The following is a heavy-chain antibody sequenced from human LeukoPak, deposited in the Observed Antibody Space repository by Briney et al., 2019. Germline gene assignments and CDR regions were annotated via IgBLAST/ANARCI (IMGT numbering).Heavy chain of an antibody. CDR1: GFTFSSYS. Sequence: GGSLRLSCAASGFTFSSYSMHWVRQAPGKGLEWLTLISYHGSNQEYTDSVKGRFTISRDNSKNTLFPQMNSLKTEDTAVYFCARSPERLGQGYLDSWGQGTLVTVSS. D-gene: IGHD3/OR15-3a*01. V-gene: IGHV3-30*04. CDR2: ISYHGSNQ. J-gene: IGHJ4*02. CDR3: ARSPERLGQGYLDS.